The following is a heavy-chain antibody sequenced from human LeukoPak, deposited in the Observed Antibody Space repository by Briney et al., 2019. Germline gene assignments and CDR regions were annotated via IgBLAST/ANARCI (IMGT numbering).Heavy chain of an antibody. J-gene: IGHJ4*02. Sequence: ASVKVSCKASGYTFTGYYMHWVRQAPGQGLEWMGWINPNSGGTNYAQKFQGWVTMTRDTSTSTVYMELSSLRSEDTAVYYCARAPNGGLPGGYWGQGTLVTVSS. CDR1: GYTFTGYY. V-gene: IGHV1-2*04. CDR3: ARAPNGGLPGGY. CDR2: INPNSGGT. D-gene: IGHD7-27*01.